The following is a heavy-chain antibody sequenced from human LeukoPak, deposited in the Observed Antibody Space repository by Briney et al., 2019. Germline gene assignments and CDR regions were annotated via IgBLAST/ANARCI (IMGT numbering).Heavy chain of an antibody. CDR1: GLTFSTYT. Sequence: AGGSLRLSCAASGLTFSTYTMNWVRQAPGKGLEWVSSISSVSSYIYYADSMKGRFTISRDTSKNTLYLQMNSVRAEDTPVYYCARDLSSGGYCSSTSCYGFDYWGQGTLVTVSS. J-gene: IGHJ4*02. CDR2: ISSVSSYI. D-gene: IGHD2-2*01. CDR3: ARDLSSGGYCSSTSCYGFDY. V-gene: IGHV3-21*01.